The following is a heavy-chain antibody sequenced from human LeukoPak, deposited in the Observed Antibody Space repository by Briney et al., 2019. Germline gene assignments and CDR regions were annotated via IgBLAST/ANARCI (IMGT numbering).Heavy chain of an antibody. V-gene: IGHV3-30*01. D-gene: IGHD5-18*01. J-gene: IGHJ4*02. CDR1: GFTFSSYA. Sequence: GGSLRLSCAASGFTFSSYAMHWVRQAPGKGLEWVAVISYDGSNKYYADSVKGRFTISRDNSKNTLYLQMNSLRAEDTAVYYCAREGYSYGNFDYWGQRTLVTFSS. CDR3: AREGYSYGNFDY. CDR2: ISYDGSNK.